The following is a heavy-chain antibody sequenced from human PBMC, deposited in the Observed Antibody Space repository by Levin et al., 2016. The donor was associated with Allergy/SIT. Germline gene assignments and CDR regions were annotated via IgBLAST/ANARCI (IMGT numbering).Heavy chain of an antibody. CDR2: ISSSGSYT. CDR3: ARNTSGKYYGNAFDV. J-gene: IGHJ3*01. CDR1: GFTFSTYS. D-gene: IGHD1-26*01. Sequence: GESLKISCAASGFTFSTYSMNWVRQAPGKGLEWVSYISSSGSYTNYADSVKGRFTISRDNAKNSLYLQMNSLRDDDTASYYCARNTSGKYYGNAFDVWGQGTTVTVSS. V-gene: IGHV3-21*05.